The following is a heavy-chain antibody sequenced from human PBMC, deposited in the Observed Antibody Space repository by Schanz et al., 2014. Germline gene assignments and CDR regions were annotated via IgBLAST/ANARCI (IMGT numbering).Heavy chain of an antibody. V-gene: IGHV1-2*04. CDR1: GYTFTGYY. CDR2: INPNSGTT. CDR3: ARAFGGYDPAGALDY. D-gene: IGHD5-12*01. J-gene: IGHJ4*02. Sequence: QVQLVQSGAEMKKPGASVKVSCKASGYTFTGYYMHWVRQAPGQGLEWIGWINPNSGTTNYAQKFQGWVAITRDTSISTAYMELSRLKSDDTAVYYCARAFGGYDPAGALDYWGQGTLVTVSS.